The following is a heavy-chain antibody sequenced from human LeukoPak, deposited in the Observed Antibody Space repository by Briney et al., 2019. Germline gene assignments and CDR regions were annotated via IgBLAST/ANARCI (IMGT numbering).Heavy chain of an antibody. CDR3: ARAHLYYYDSSGYSNPFDY. V-gene: IGHV1-46*01. CDR1: GYTFTSYY. CDR2: INPSGGST. J-gene: IGHJ4*02. Sequence: ASVKVSCKVSGYTFTSYYMHWVRQAPGQGLEWMGIINPSGGSTSYAQKFQGRVTMTRDTSTSTVYMELSSLRSEDTAVYYCARAHLYYYDSSGYSNPFDYWGQGTLVTVSS. D-gene: IGHD3-22*01.